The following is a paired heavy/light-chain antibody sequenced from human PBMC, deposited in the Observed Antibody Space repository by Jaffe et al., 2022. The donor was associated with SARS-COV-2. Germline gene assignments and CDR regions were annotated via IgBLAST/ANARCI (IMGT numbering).Light chain of an antibody. CDR3: LLFVGSNWV. CDR2: SIN. V-gene: IGLV8-61*01. J-gene: IGLJ3*02. CDR1: SGSVSPTNR. Sequence: QTVVTQEPSFSVSPGGTVTLTCGLSSGSVSPTNRPSWYQQAPGQRPRTLIYSINARSSGVPDRFSGSILGNKAALTITGAQADDDSDYYCLLFVGSNWVFGGGTKVTVL.
Heavy chain of an antibody. D-gene: IGHD1-26*01. Sequence: EVQLVESGGGLVQPGGSLRLSCSASGFTFNTYFMHWVRLAPGKGLQYVSTISTNGDTTYYADSVKGRFTISRDNSRNTLYLQMSSLRGDDTALYYCVKDRSGTWSFDYWGQGTLVTVSS. CDR3: VKDRSGTWSFDY. CDR2: ISTNGDTT. V-gene: IGHV3-64D*09. J-gene: IGHJ4*02. CDR1: GFTFNTYF.